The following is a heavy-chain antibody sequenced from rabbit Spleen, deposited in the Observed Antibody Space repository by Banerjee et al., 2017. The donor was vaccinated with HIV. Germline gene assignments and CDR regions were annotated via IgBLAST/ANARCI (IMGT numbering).Heavy chain of an antibody. D-gene: IGHD4-1*01. CDR3: VKEVAGKFGL. Sequence: QLVESGGGLVQPGGSLKLSCKASGFDFSTYSMSWVRQAPGKGLEWIGYIVPIFGVTYYANWVNGRFTISSHNAQNTLYLQLDSLTAADTATYFCVKEVAGKFGLWGPGTLVTVS. V-gene: IGHV1S7*01. CDR1: GFDFSTYS. CDR2: IVPIFGVT. J-gene: IGHJ4*01.